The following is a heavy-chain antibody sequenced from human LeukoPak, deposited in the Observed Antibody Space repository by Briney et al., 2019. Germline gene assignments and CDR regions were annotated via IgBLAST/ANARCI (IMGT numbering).Heavy chain of an antibody. CDR2: IYSGGST. J-gene: IGHJ6*02. CDR3: ARGNDILTGSLEDYGMDV. D-gene: IGHD3-9*01. CDR1: GFTVSSNY. Sequence: GGSLRLSCAASGFTVSSNYMSWVRQAPGKGLEWVSVIYSGGSTYYADSVKGRFTISRDNSKNTLYLQMNSLRAEDTAVYYCARGNDILTGSLEDYGMDVWGQGTTVTVSS. V-gene: IGHV3-53*01.